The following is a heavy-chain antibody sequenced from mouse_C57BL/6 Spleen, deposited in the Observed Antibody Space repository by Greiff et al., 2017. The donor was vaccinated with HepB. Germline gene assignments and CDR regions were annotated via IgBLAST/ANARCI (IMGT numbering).Heavy chain of an antibody. CDR1: GYTFTDYE. Sequence: LQESGAELVRPGASVTLSCKASGYTFTDYEMHWVKQTPVHGLEWIGAIDPETGGTAYNQKFKGKAILTADKSSSTAYMELRSLTSEDSAVYYCTRRWLLLRFAYWGQGTLVTVSA. CDR2: IDPETGGT. CDR3: TRRWLLLRFAY. D-gene: IGHD1-1*01. J-gene: IGHJ3*01. V-gene: IGHV1-15*01.